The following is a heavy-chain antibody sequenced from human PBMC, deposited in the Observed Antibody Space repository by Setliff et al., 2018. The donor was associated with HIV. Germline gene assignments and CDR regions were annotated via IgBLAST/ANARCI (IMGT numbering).Heavy chain of an antibody. J-gene: IGHJ4*02. CDR1: GFTFSNYG. D-gene: IGHD3-10*01. Sequence: GGSLRLSCAASGFTFSNYGMNWVRQAPGKGLEWIAYISSSSSPIYYAVSVKGRFTISRDNSKNSLYLQMNRLRAEDTAVYYCATDGSALVRWGQGTLVTVSS. CDR2: ISSSSSPI. V-gene: IGHV3-48*04. CDR3: ATDGSALVR.